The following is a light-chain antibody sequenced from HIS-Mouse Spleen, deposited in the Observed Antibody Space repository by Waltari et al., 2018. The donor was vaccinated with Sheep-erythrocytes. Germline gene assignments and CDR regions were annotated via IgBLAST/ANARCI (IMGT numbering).Light chain of an antibody. V-gene: IGLV3-1*01. Sequence: SYELTQPPSVSVSPGQPASITCSGDKLGAKYACWYQQTPVQSPVLGIYQDSKRPPGIPERFSGSNSGNTATLTISGTQAMDEADYYCQAWDSSTAWVFGGGTKLTVL. CDR3: QAWDSSTAWV. CDR1: KLGAKY. J-gene: IGLJ3*02. CDR2: QDS.